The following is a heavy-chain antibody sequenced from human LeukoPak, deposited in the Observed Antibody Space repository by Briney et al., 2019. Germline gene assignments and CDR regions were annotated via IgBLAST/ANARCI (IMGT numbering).Heavy chain of an antibody. CDR1: GFTFSSYS. D-gene: IGHD4-17*01. CDR3: AREVDDYGDHGEGY. CDR2: ISSSSSYI. J-gene: IGHJ4*02. Sequence: PGGSLRLSCAASGFTFSSYSMNWVRRAPGKGLEWVSSISSSSSYIYYADSVKGRFTISRDNAKNSLYLQMNSLRAEDTAVYYCAREVDDYGDHGEGYRGQGTLVTVSS. V-gene: IGHV3-21*01.